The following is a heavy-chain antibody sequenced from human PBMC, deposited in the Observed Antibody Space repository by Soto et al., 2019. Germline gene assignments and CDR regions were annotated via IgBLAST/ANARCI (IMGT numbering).Heavy chain of an antibody. Sequence: SETLSLTCTVSGGSISSYYWSWIRQPPGKGLEWIGYIYYSGSTNYNPSLKSRVTISVDTSKNQFSLKLSSVTAADTAVYYCARAISGPAFDYWGQGTLVTVSS. CDR3: ARAISGPAFDY. V-gene: IGHV4-59*01. CDR1: GGSISSYY. CDR2: IYYSGST. D-gene: IGHD6-19*01. J-gene: IGHJ4*02.